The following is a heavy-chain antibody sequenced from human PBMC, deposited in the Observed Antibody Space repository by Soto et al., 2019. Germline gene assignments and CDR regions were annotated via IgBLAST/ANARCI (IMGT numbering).Heavy chain of an antibody. V-gene: IGHV4-34*01. CDR1: GGSFSDFH. Sequence: SETLSLTCAVYGGSFSDFHWSWIRQPPGKGLEWIGEIHHRGNTNYNPSLRSRVTMSVDTSQNQFSLKMTSVTAADTAVYYCERTHYSRDVWEKGPTVTAS. CDR3: ERTHYSRDV. CDR2: IHHRGNT. J-gene: IGHJ6*03.